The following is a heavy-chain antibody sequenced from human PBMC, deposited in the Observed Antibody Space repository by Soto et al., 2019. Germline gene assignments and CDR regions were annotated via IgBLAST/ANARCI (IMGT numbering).Heavy chain of an antibody. CDR1: GGSISSGGYY. V-gene: IGHV4-31*03. Sequence: SETLSLTCTVSGGSISSGGYYWSWIRQHPGKGLEWIGYIYYSGSTYYNPSLKSRVTISVDTSKNQFSLKLSSVTAADTAVYYCARVYGGIQLWSRFYYFDYWGQGTLVTVSS. D-gene: IGHD5-18*01. J-gene: IGHJ4*02. CDR2: IYYSGST. CDR3: ARVYGGIQLWSRFYYFDY.